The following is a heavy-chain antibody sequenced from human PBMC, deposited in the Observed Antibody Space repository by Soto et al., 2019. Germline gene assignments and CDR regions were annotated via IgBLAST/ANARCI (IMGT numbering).Heavy chain of an antibody. CDR1: GYIFTNYW. Sequence: PGESLKISCKGSGYIFTNYWIGWVRQTPGKGLEWMGIIYPSDSDTRYSPSFQGQVTISAAKSINTAYLQWSSLKASDTAMYYCARRRGPDVDFDYWGQGTLVTVSS. CDR3: ARRRGPDVDFDY. V-gene: IGHV5-51*01. CDR2: IYPSDSDT. J-gene: IGHJ4*02.